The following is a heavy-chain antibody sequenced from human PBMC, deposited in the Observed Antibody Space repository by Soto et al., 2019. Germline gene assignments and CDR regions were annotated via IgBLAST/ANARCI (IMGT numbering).Heavy chain of an antibody. CDR2: IYYSGST. CDR1: GGSISSSSYY. CDR3: ARLRHYYFDY. J-gene: IGHJ4*02. Sequence: SETLSLTCTVSGGSISSSSYYWGWIRQPPGKGLEWIGSIYYSGSTYYNPSLKSRVTISVDTSKNQFSLKLSSVTAADTAVYYCARLRHYYFDYWGQGTLVTVS. V-gene: IGHV4-39*01.